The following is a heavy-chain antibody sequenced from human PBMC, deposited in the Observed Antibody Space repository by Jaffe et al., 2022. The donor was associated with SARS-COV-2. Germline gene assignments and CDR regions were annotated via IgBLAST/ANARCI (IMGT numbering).Heavy chain of an antibody. V-gene: IGHV3-33*01. CDR2: IWNDGRFE. D-gene: IGHD6-19*01. CDR1: GFTFSSYG. J-gene: IGHJ4*02. CDR3: ARDSGDEAVAGDFDF. Sequence: QVQLVESGGGVVQPGRSLRLSCAASGFTFSSYGMHWVRQAPGKGLEWVAVIWNDGRFESYADSVKGRFTISRDNSKNTLYLQMNSLRGEDTAVYYCARDSGDEAVAGDFDFWGQGTLVTVSS.